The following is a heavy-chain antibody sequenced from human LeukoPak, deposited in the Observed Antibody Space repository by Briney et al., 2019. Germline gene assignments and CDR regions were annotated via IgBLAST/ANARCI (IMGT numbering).Heavy chain of an antibody. CDR1: GYTFTSYG. CDR3: VRLGSSWYFDY. V-gene: IGHV1-18*01. D-gene: IGHD6-13*01. J-gene: IGHJ4*02. CDR2: ISAYNGNT. Sequence: ASVKVSCKASGYTFTSYGVSWVRQAPGQGLEWMGWISAYNGNTNYAQKVQGRVTMTRDTSTSTAYMELRSLRSDDTAVYYCVRLGSSWYFDYWGQGTLVTVSS.